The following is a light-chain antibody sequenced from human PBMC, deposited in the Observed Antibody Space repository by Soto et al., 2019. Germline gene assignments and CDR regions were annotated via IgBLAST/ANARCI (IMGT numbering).Light chain of an antibody. J-gene: IGKJ1*01. CDR3: QQYSSYPWT. CDR2: STS. Sequence: DIQMTQSPSSLSASVGDRVTISCRASHDISSWLAWYQQKPGKAPKLLIYSTSSVHSGVPSRFSGSGSGTDFTLTIASLQPDDFATYYCQQYSSYPWTFGQGTKVDIK. CDR1: HDISSW. V-gene: IGKV1-12*01.